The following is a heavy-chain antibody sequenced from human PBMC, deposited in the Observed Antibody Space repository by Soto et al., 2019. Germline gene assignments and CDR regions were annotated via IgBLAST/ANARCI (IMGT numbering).Heavy chain of an antibody. D-gene: IGHD1-26*01. J-gene: IGHJ4*02. CDR3: GRGSGPRGRPY. CDR1: GFIFNNYW. Sequence: AGGSLRLSCAASGFIFNNYWMHWVRQAPGKGPVWVARINGDGSTTTYVGSAKGRFTISRDNAKNTVYLQMNSLRVEDTAVYYCGRGSGPRGRPYWGQGILVTVSS. V-gene: IGHV3-74*01. CDR2: INGDGSTT.